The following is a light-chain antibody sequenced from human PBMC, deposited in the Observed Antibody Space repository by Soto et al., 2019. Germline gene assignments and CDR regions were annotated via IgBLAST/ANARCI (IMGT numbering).Light chain of an antibody. CDR1: QTVSKK. CDR3: HQRKSWPRT. CDR2: DTS. J-gene: IGKJ1*01. V-gene: IGKV3-11*01. Sequence: EILLTQSPSTLSSSPGERATLSCRASQTVSKKLAWYQHKPGQAPRLLIYDTSNRATGIPARFSGSGSGTDFTLTISSLEPEDFAVYYCHQRKSWPRTFGQGTKVDIK.